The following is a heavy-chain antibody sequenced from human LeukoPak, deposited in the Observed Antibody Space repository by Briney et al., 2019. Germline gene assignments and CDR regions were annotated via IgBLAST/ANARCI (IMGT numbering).Heavy chain of an antibody. CDR2: IYYSGST. Sequence: SETLSLTCTVSGGSISSSSYYWGWIRQPPGKGLEWIGSIYYSGSTYYNPSLKSRVTISVDTSKNQFSLKLSSVTAADAAVYYCARLPYCSSSCYPPYYFDYWGQGTLVTVSS. V-gene: IGHV4-39*01. D-gene: IGHD2-2*01. CDR1: GGSISSSSYY. J-gene: IGHJ4*02. CDR3: ARLPYCSSSCYPPYYFDY.